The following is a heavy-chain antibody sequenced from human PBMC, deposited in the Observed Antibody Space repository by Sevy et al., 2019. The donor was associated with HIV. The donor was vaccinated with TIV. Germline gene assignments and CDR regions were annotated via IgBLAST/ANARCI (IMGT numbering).Heavy chain of an antibody. CDR2: FDPEDGET. V-gene: IGHV1-24*01. J-gene: IGHJ4*02. D-gene: IGHD3-22*01. CDR1: GYTLTKLG. CDR3: ATTKDYYESSGSPFDY. Sequence: ASVKVSCKVSGYTLTKLGMHWVRQAPGKGLEWMGSFDPEDGETIHAQKFQGRLTMTEDTSTDTAYMDLSSLRSEDTAVYFCATTKDYYESSGSPFDYWGQGTVVTVSS.